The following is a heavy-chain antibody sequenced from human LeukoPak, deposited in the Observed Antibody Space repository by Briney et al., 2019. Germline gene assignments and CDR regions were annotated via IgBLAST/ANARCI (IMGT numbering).Heavy chain of an antibody. CDR2: IWHDGSNK. D-gene: IGHD5-24*01. J-gene: IGHJ3*02. CDR1: GFIFSNHG. CDR3: ARGREGYRNAFDI. V-gene: IGHV3-33*03. Sequence: GGSLRLSCAASGFIFSNHGMHWVRQAPGKGLEWVAVIWHDGSNKYYADSVKGRFTISRDNSKNTVFLQMNSLRAEGTAVYFCARGREGYRNAFDIWGQGRMVTVSS.